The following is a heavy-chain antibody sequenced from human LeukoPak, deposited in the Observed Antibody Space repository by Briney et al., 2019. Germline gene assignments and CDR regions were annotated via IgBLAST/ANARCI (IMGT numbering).Heavy chain of an antibody. V-gene: IGHV3-48*03. Sequence: PGGSLRLACAASGFTFSTYEMHWVRQAPGKGLEWVSYMSSTGDIIYYADSVKGRFTISRDNAKNSLYLQMDSLRAEDTAVYYCARDQGPQYSSSWEYYAFDIWGQGTMVTVSS. CDR1: GFTFSTYE. CDR3: ARDQGPQYSSSWEYYAFDI. J-gene: IGHJ3*02. D-gene: IGHD6-13*01. CDR2: MSSTGDII.